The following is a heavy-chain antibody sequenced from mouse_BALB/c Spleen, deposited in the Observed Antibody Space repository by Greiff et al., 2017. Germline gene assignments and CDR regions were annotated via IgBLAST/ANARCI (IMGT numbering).Heavy chain of an antibody. J-gene: IGHJ4*01. CDR3: VRPYDYGSSFAMDY. CDR1: GFSLTSYD. CDR2: IWTGGGT. D-gene: IGHD1-1*01. V-gene: IGHV2-9-2*01. Sequence: VQLKESGPGLVAPSQSLSITCTVSGFSLTSYDISWIRQPPGKGLEWLGVIWTGGGTNYNSAFMSRLSISKDNSKSQVFLKMNSLQTDDTAIYDCVRPYDYGSSFAMDYWGQGTSVTVSS.